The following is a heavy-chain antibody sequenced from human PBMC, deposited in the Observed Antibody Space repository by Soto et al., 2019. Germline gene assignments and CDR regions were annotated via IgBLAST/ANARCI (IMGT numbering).Heavy chain of an antibody. V-gene: IGHV4-31*03. CDR1: GGSISSGGYY. CDR2: IYYSGST. D-gene: IGHD4-17*01. Sequence: SETLSLTCTGSGGSISSGGYYWSWIRQHPGKGLEWIGYIYYSGSTYYNPSLKSRVTISVDTSKNQFSLKLSSVTAADTAVYYCARVNGRVTTLVDYWGQGTLVT. J-gene: IGHJ4*02. CDR3: ARVNGRVTTLVDY.